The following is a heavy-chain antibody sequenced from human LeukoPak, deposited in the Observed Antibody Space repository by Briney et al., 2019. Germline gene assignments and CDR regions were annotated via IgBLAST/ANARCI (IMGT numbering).Heavy chain of an antibody. Sequence: SETLSLTCAVYGESFSGYYWTWIRQPPGKGRDWIGQINHSGSTNYNPSLKSRVTISVATSKNQFSLRLNSVTAADTAVYYCARRGTIGTTTVDYWGQGTPVTVSS. D-gene: IGHD1-1*01. V-gene: IGHV4-34*01. J-gene: IGHJ4*02. CDR3: ARRGTIGTTTVDY. CDR2: INHSGST. CDR1: GESFSGYY.